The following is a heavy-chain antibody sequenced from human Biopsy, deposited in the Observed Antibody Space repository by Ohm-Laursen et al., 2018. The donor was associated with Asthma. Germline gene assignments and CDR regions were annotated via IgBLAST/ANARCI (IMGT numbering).Heavy chain of an antibody. V-gene: IGHV3-30*03. Sequence: SLRLSCAASAFTFSRSGMHWVRQAPGKGLEWVSLISYDASYSTYADSVKGRFTISRDNSKNTLYLQMNSLRAEDTAVYYCARDIVATMIGYYYYGMDVWGQGTTVTVSS. J-gene: IGHJ6*02. D-gene: IGHD5-12*01. CDR3: ARDIVATMIGYYYYGMDV. CDR1: AFTFSRSG. CDR2: ISYDASYS.